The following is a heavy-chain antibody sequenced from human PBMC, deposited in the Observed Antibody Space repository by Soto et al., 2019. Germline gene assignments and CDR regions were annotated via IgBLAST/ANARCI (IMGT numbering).Heavy chain of an antibody. J-gene: IGHJ3*02. V-gene: IGHV1-8*01. D-gene: IGHD3-16*02. Sequence: ASVKVSCKASGYTFTSYDINWVRQATGQGLEWMGWMNPNSGNTGYAQKFQGRVTMTRNTSISTAYMELSSLRSEDTAVYYCARAPGDYDYIWGSYRFDAFDIWGQGTMVTVSS. CDR2: MNPNSGNT. CDR3: ARAPGDYDYIWGSYRFDAFDI. CDR1: GYTFTSYD.